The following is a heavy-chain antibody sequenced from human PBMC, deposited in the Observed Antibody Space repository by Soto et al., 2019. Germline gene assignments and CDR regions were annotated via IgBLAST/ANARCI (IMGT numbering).Heavy chain of an antibody. J-gene: IGHJ2*01. CDR1: GFSLSNARMG. CDR3: ARIRYGDYAWYFDL. D-gene: IGHD4-17*01. Sequence: QVTLKESGPVLVKPTETLTLTCTVSGFSLSNARMGVSWIRQPPGKALEWLAHIFSNDEKSYSTSLKSRLTISQDPSKSPVVLTLTTMEPVDTATYYCARIRYGDYAWYFDLWGRGTLVTVSS. CDR2: IFSNDEK. V-gene: IGHV2-26*01.